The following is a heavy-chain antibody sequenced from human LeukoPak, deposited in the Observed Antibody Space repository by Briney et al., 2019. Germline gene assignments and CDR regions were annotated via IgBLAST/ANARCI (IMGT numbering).Heavy chain of an antibody. J-gene: IGHJ4*02. CDR3: ASWGEGALDN. D-gene: IGHD1-26*01. Sequence: SGGSLRLSCEASGFTFSSYSMNWVRQAPGKGLEWISYISTSTTTIYYANSVKGRFTTSRDNAKKSLYLQMNSLRVEDTGVYYCASWGEGALDNWGQGTLITVSS. V-gene: IGHV3-48*01. CDR1: GFTFSSYS. CDR2: ISTSTTTI.